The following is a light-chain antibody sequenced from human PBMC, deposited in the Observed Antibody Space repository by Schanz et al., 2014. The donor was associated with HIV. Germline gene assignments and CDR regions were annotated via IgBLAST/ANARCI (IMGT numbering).Light chain of an antibody. CDR1: QRLSSSY. J-gene: IGKJ2*01. CDR2: GAS. V-gene: IGKV3-15*01. CDR3: QQYNNWPPYT. Sequence: EIVLTQSPGSLSLSPGGRATLSCGASQRLSSSYLAWYQQRPGQAPSLLIYGASTRAPGIPARFSGSGSGTEFTLTISSLQSEDFAVYYCQQYNNWPPYTFGQGTKLEIK.